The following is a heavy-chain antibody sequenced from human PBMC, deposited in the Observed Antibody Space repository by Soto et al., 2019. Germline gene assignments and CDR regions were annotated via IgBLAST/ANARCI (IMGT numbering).Heavy chain of an antibody. CDR3: ARDRYCSSTSCLSYYYYGMDV. V-gene: IGHV1-18*01. Sequence: QVQLVQSGAEVKKPGASVKVSCKASGYTFTSYGISWVRQAPGQGLEWMGWISAYNGNTNYAQKLQGRGTMTTDTSTSTAYMELRSLRSDDTAVYYCARDRYCSSTSCLSYYYYGMDVWGQGTTVTVSS. D-gene: IGHD2-2*01. CDR2: ISAYNGNT. J-gene: IGHJ6*02. CDR1: GYTFTSYG.